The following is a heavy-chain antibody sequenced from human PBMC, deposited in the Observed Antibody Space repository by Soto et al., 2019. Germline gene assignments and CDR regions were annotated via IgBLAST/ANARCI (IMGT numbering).Heavy chain of an antibody. CDR2: ISGGGGIT. Sequence: GGPLRLSCAAFNFIFSNYAMSWVRKAPAKGLDWVSGISGGGGITYYADSVKDRFTISRDNSNNTLYLQMNSLRAEDTAVYYCAKVIGSGSHHYPIDYWGQGTLVTVSS. D-gene: IGHD1-26*01. CDR1: NFIFSNYA. J-gene: IGHJ4*02. CDR3: AKVIGSGSHHYPIDY. V-gene: IGHV3-23*01.